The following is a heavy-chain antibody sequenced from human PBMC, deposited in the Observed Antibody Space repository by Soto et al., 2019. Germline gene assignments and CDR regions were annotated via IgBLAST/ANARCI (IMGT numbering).Heavy chain of an antibody. J-gene: IGHJ5*02. CDR2: ISGSGGST. Sequence: EVQLLESGGGLVQPGGSLRLSCAASGFTFSSYAMSWVRQAPGKGLEWVSAISGSGGSTYYADSVKGRFTISRDNSKNTLYLQMNSLRAEDTAVYYCAPSMVGEPRFSPEQQLVPWGQGTLVTVSS. D-gene: IGHD6-13*01. CDR1: GFTFSSYA. V-gene: IGHV3-23*01. CDR3: APSMVGEPRFSPEQQLVP.